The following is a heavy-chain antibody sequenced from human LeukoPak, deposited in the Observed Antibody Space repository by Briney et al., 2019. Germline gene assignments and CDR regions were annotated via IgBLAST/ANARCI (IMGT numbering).Heavy chain of an antibody. CDR2: IWYDGSKK. J-gene: IGHJ4*02. CDR1: AFTFSSHG. D-gene: IGHD5-18*01. Sequence: GRSLRLSCAASAFTFSSHGMHWVRQAPGKGLEWVAVIWYDGSKKYHADSVKGRFTISRDNSKNTLYLQMNSLRAEGTAVYYCARDLLGYSYDAYYFDFWGQGTLVTVSS. CDR3: ARDLLGYSYDAYYFDF. V-gene: IGHV3-33*01.